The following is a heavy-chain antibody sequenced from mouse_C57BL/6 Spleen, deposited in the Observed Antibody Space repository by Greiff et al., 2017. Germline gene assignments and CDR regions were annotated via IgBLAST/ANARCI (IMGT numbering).Heavy chain of an antibody. V-gene: IGHV5-6*02. CDR1: GFTFSSYG. CDR3: ARQDYGNYVGGYYFDY. CDR2: ISSGGSYT. D-gene: IGHD2-1*01. J-gene: IGHJ2*01. Sequence: DVKLVESGGDLVKPGGSLKLSCAASGFTFSSYGMSWVRQTPDKRLEWVATISSGGSYTYYPDSVKGRFTISRDNAKNTLYLQMSSLKSEDTAMYYCARQDYGNYVGGYYFDYWGQGTTLTVSS.